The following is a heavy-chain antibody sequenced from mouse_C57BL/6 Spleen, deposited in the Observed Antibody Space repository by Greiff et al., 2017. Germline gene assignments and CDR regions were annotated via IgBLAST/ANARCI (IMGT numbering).Heavy chain of an antibody. J-gene: IGHJ4*01. V-gene: IGHV5-4*01. CDR1: GFTFSSYA. CDR2: ISDGGSYT. D-gene: IGHD3-3*01. Sequence: EVHLVESGGGLVKPGGSLKLSCAASGFTFSSYAMSWVRQTPEKRLEWVATISDGGSYTYYPDNVKGRFTISRDNAKNNLYLQMSHLKSEDTAMYYCARGGTFYYAMDYGGQGTSVSVSS. CDR3: ARGGTFYYAMDY.